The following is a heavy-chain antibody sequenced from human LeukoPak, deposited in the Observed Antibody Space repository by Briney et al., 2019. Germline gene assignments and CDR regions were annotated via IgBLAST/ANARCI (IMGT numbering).Heavy chain of an antibody. D-gene: IGHD1-26*01. CDR1: GFTFSSYA. Sequence: GGSLRLSCAASGFTFSSYAMSWVRQAPGKGLEWVSAVGIAADTFYPGSVKGRFTISRENAKNSLYLQMNSLRVGDTAVYYCVRQKKSHGNFDYWGQGTLVTVSS. CDR3: VRQKKSHGNFDY. CDR2: VGIAADT. J-gene: IGHJ4*02. V-gene: IGHV3-13*01.